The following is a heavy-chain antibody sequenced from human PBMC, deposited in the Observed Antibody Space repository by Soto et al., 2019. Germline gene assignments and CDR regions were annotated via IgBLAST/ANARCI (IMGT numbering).Heavy chain of an antibody. CDR3: AGEEIPLFGGGMSAMNA. V-gene: IGHV3-30*03. CDR2: ISYDGNNK. Sequence: QVQLVESGGGVVQPGRSLRLSCEASGFTFSSYDMHWVRQAPGKGLEWVAVISYDGNNKYYADSVNGRFTISRDNSKNTMYLQMSSMKAEDTSVYYCAGEEIPLFGGGMSAMNARGQGTTFTFSS. J-gene: IGHJ6*02. D-gene: IGHD3-16*01. CDR1: GFTFSSYD.